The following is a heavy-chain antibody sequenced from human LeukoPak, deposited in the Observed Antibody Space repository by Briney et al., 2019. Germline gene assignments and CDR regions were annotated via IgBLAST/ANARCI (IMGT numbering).Heavy chain of an antibody. J-gene: IGHJ4*02. CDR2: INAYNGNT. Sequence: ASVKVSCKASGYTFTSYGISWVRQAPGQGLEWMGWINAYNGNTNYAQKFQGRVTMTTDTSTSTAYMELRSLSSDDTAVYYCARDLAARPSLGIDYWGQGTLVTVSS. D-gene: IGHD6-6*01. V-gene: IGHV1-18*01. CDR1: GYTFTSYG. CDR3: ARDLAARPSLGIDY.